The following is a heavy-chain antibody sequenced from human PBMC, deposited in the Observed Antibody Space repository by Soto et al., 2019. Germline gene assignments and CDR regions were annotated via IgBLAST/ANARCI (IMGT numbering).Heavy chain of an antibody. D-gene: IGHD2-15*01. CDR1: GGSISSGGYY. Sequence: SETLSLTCTVSGGSISSGGYYWSWIRQHPGKGLEWIGYIYYSGSTYYNPSLKSRVTISVDTSKNQFSLKLSSVTAADTAVYYCARGGGREDIVVVVAATPPFFDYWGQGTLVTVSS. CDR3: ARGGGREDIVVVVAATPPFFDY. CDR2: IYYSGST. J-gene: IGHJ4*02. V-gene: IGHV4-31*03.